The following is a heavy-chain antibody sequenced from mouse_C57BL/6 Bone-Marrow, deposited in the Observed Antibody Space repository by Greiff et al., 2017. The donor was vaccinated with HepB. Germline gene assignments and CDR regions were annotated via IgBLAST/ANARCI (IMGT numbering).Heavy chain of an antibody. CDR3: ARWITGTYYYAMDY. D-gene: IGHD4-1*01. V-gene: IGHV1-55*01. Sequence: QVQLQQSGAELVKPGASVKMSCKASGYTFTSYWITWVKQRPGQGLEWIGDIYPGSGSTNYNEKFKSKATLTVDTSSSTAYMQLSSLTSEDSAVYYCARWITGTYYYAMDYWGQGTSVTVSS. CDR2: IYPGSGST. CDR1: GYTFTSYW. J-gene: IGHJ4*01.